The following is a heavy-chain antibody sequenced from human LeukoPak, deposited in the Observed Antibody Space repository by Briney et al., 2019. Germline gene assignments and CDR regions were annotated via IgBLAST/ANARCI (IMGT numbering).Heavy chain of an antibody. Sequence: GGSLRLSCAASGFTFTNAWMTWVRQAPGKGLEWIGHIKSKTDGATTDYAAPVKGRFAISRDDSKNTVYLQMNSLKIEDTAVYYCTTPPGYYDMSPFDFWGQGTLVTVSS. CDR2: IKSKTDGATT. CDR3: TTPPGYYDMSPFDF. D-gene: IGHD3-22*01. CDR1: GFTFTNAW. V-gene: IGHV3-15*01. J-gene: IGHJ4*02.